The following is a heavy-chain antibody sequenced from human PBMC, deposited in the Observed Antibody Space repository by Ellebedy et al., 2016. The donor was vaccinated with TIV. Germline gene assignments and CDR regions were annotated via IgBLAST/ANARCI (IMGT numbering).Heavy chain of an antibody. CDR3: ARLRIALFRGVIVGNWFDP. D-gene: IGHD3-10*01. CDR1: GGSFSGYY. CDR2: INHSGST. Sequence: MPGGSLRLSCAVYGGSFSGYYWNWIRQPPGKGLEWIGEINHSGSTNCNPSLKSRVTVSVDTSKNQFSLKLTSVTAADTAVYYCARLRIALFRGVIVGNWFDPWGQGTLVTVSS. V-gene: IGHV4-34*01. J-gene: IGHJ5*02.